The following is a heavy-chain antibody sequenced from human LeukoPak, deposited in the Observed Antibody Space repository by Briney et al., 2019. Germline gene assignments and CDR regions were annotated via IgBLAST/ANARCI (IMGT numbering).Heavy chain of an antibody. CDR2: ISSTSSYI. CDR1: GFTFSTYS. Sequence: GGSLRLSCAASGFTFSTYSMNWVRQAPGKGLEWVSSISSTSSYIYYADSVKGRFTISRDNAQKSLYLQMNSLRAEDTAVYYCGRVGYSSGWYFDYWGQGTLVTVSS. V-gene: IGHV3-21*01. CDR3: GRVGYSSGWYFDY. J-gene: IGHJ4*02. D-gene: IGHD6-19*01.